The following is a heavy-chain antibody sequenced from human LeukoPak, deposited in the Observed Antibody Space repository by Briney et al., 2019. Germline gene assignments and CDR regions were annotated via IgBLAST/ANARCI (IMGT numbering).Heavy chain of an antibody. J-gene: IGHJ4*02. V-gene: IGHV3-21*01. D-gene: IGHD2/OR15-2a*01. CDR1: GFTFSSYA. Sequence: GGSLRLSCVASGFTFSSYAMTWVRQAPGKGLEWVSCISGSSSYIYYGDSVKGRFTISRDNAKNSLYLQMNSLRAEDTAVYYCARAGTENHFDYWGQGTLVTVSS. CDR2: ISGSSSYI. CDR3: ARAGTENHFDY.